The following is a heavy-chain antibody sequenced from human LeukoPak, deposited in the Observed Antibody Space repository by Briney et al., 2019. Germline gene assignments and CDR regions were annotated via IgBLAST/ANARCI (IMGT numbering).Heavy chain of an antibody. V-gene: IGHV1-2*02. CDR1: GYTFTGYY. CDR3: AKTYDSGAYYPDY. J-gene: IGHJ4*02. CDR2: INPNRGGT. Sequence: ASVKVSCKTSGYTFTGYYMHWVRQAPGQGLEWMGWINPNRGGTNYAEKFQGRVTMTRDTSINTAYMELSSLRSDDTAVYYCAKTYDSGAYYPDYWGQGTLVTVSS. D-gene: IGHD3-22*01.